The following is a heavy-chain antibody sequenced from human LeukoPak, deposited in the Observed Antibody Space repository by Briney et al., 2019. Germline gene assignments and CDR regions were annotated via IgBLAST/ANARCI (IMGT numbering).Heavy chain of an antibody. Sequence: GGSLRLSCAASGFTFRTSGMNWVRQAPGKGLEWVSSISSSGSYIYYADSVKGRFTISRDNAKNSLYLQMNSLRAEDTAVYYCARDNYDSSTPYYFDYWGQGTLVTVSS. CDR1: GFTFRTSG. CDR2: ISSSGSYI. D-gene: IGHD3-22*01. V-gene: IGHV3-21*01. J-gene: IGHJ4*02. CDR3: ARDNYDSSTPYYFDY.